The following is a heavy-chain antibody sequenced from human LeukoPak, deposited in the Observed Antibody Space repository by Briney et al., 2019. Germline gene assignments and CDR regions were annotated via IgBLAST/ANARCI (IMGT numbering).Heavy chain of an antibody. CDR2: INPNSGGT. D-gene: IGHD3-22*01. J-gene: IGHJ4*02. V-gene: IGHV1-2*02. CDR1: GYTFTGNY. Sequence: ASVKVSCKASGYTFTGNYMHWVRRAPGQGLDWMGWINPNSGGTNYAQRFQGRVTMTRNTSISTAYMELSSLRSEDTAVYYCARGIMYYYDSSGYASRDYWGQGTLVTVSS. CDR3: ARGIMYYYDSSGYASRDY.